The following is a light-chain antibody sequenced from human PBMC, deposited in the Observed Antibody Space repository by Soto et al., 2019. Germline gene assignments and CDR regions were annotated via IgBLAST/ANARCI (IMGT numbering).Light chain of an antibody. V-gene: IGKV3-11*01. CDR1: QSVSTS. Sequence: IVLTHSPVTLALSPGERADLSCRASQSVSTSLAWYQHKPGRAPRLFIYDASKRAPGIPARFSGSGSGSDFTLTISSLEPEDISVYYCQVRDVWPSFGQGTKVEIK. CDR2: DAS. J-gene: IGKJ1*01. CDR3: QVRDVWPS.